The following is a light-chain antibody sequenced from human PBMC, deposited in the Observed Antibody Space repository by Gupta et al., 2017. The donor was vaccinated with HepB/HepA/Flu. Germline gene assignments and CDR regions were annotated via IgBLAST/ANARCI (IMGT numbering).Light chain of an antibody. CDR1: SSDVGAYNY. V-gene: IGLV2-8*01. J-gene: IGLJ3*02. CDR2: EVS. CDR3: SSYAGSNNWV. Sequence: ALTQPPSASGSAGQSVTLSCTGTSSDVGAYNYVSWYQQHPGKAPKLMIYEVSKRPAGVPDRFSGSKSGNTASLTVSGLQAEDEADYYCSSYAGSNNWVFGGGTKLTVL.